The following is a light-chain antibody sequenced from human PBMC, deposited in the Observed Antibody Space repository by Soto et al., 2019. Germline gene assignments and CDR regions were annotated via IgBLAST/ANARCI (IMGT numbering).Light chain of an antibody. J-gene: IGKJ5*01. CDR1: QSVSSN. CDR3: KQYGRSPPIT. V-gene: IGKV3-15*01. CDR2: GAS. Sequence: EIVMTQSPATLSVSPGERATLSCRASQSVSSNLAWYQQKPGQAPRLLIYGASTRATGIPARFSGSGPGTDFTLTISRLEPEDFSVYYCKQYGRSPPITFCQGTRLEIK.